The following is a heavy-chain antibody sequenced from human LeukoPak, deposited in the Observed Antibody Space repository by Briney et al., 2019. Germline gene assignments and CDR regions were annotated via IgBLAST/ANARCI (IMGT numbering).Heavy chain of an antibody. D-gene: IGHD3-10*01. Sequence: SEPLSLTCAVSGGSLSSYYWSWIRQPPGAGPEWIGYIYYTGSTNYNPSLKSRVTISLDSSPNQFSLNLKSLTTADTDFYYRVRHYYDSGTAKGYSQHWGQGTLVTVSS. CDR3: VRHYYDSGTAKGYSQH. CDR2: IYYTGST. CDR1: GGSLSSYY. V-gene: IGHV4-59*08. J-gene: IGHJ1*01.